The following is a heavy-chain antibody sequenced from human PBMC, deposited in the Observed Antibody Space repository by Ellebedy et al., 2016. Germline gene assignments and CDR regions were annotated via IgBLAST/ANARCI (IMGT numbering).Heavy chain of an antibody. CDR2: IWYDGSNK. D-gene: IGHD6-13*01. CDR3: ARDGPPDGDSSSWYPYRTNIDY. Sequence: GGSLRLSCAASGFTFSSYGMHWVRQAPGKGLEWVAVIWYDGSNKYYADSVKGRFTISRDNSKNTLYLQMNSLRAEDTAVYYCARDGPPDGDSSSWYPYRTNIDYWGQGTLVTVSS. CDR1: GFTFSSYG. V-gene: IGHV3-33*08. J-gene: IGHJ4*02.